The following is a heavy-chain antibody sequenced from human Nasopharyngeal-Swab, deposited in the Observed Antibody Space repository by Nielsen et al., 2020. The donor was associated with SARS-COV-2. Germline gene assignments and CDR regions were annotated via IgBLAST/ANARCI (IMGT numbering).Heavy chain of an antibody. V-gene: IGHV4-4*02. D-gene: IGHD6-6*01. J-gene: IGHJ4*02. Sequence: WVGQPPGKGLERIGEIYHSGSTNYNPSLKSRVTISVDKSKNQFSLKLSSVTAADTAVYYCASQIAARFDYWGQGTLVTVSS. CDR2: IYHSGST. CDR3: ASQIAARFDY.